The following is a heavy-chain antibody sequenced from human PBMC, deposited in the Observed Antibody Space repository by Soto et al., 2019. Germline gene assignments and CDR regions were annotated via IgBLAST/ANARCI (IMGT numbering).Heavy chain of an antibody. CDR3: ARQYYDYVWGSYRRNWFDP. J-gene: IGHJ5*02. V-gene: IGHV4-30-4*01. Sequence: QVQLQESGPGLVKPSQTLSLTCTVSGGSISSGDYYWSWIRQPPGKGLEWIGYIYYSGSTYYNPSLKSRVTISVNTSKNQFSLKLSSVTAADTAVYYCARQYYDYVWGSYRRNWFDPWGQGTLVTVSS. D-gene: IGHD3-16*02. CDR1: GGSISSGDYY. CDR2: IYYSGST.